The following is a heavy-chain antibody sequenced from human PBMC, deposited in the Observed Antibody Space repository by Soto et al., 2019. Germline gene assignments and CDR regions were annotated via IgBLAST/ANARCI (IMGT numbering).Heavy chain of an antibody. Sequence: PSQTLSLTCAISGDSVSSNSAAWNWIRQSPSRGLEWLGRTYYRSKWYNDYAVSVKSRITINPDTSKNQFSLQLNSVTPEDTAVYYCARDRAEYVVVIGYYYYGMDVWGQGTTVTVSS. V-gene: IGHV6-1*01. D-gene: IGHD3-22*01. CDR3: ARDRAEYVVVIGYYYYGMDV. J-gene: IGHJ6*02. CDR1: GDSVSSNSAA. CDR2: TYYRSKWYN.